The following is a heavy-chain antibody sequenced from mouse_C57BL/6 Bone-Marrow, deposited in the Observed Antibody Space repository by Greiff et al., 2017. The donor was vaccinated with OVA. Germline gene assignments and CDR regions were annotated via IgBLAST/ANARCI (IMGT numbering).Heavy chain of an antibody. J-gene: IGHJ4*01. CDR1: GYPFTSYG. D-gene: IGHD1-3*01. CDR2: IYPRSGNT. V-gene: IGHV1-81*01. CDR3: ARWRKGKVPSMDY. Sequence: QVQLQQSGAELARPGASVKLSCKASGYPFTSYGISWVKQRTGQGLEWIGEIYPRSGNTYYNEKFKGKATLPADKSSSTAYMELRSLTSEDSAVYFCARWRKGKVPSMDYWGQGTSVTVSS.